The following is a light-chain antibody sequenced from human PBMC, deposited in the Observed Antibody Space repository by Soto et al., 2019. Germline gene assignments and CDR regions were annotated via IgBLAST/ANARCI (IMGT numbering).Light chain of an antibody. CDR2: AAS. CDR3: QQYNNWPPLT. Sequence: EIVMTQSPATLSVSPGERATLSCRASQSVSISLAWYQQKPGQAXRLLIYAASTRATGIPDRFSGSGSGTDFTLTISSLQSEDFAVYYCQQYNNWPPLTFGGGTKVDIK. J-gene: IGKJ4*01. CDR1: QSVSIS. V-gene: IGKV3-15*01.